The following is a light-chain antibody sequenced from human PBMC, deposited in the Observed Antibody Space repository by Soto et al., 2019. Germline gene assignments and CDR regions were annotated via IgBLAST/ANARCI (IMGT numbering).Light chain of an antibody. V-gene: IGLV2-11*01. CDR3: CSYADTFYV. CDR1: NSDVGGYNF. J-gene: IGLJ1*01. Sequence: QSALTQPRSVSGSPGQSVTISCTGTNSDVGGYNFVSWYQQYPGKVPKLMIYDVNKRSSGVPDRFSGSKSGNTASLTISGLKDEDEADYYCCSYADTFYVFGTGTKLTVL. CDR2: DVN.